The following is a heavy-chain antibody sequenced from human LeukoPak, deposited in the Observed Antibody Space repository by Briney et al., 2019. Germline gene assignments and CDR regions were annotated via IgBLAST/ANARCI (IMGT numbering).Heavy chain of an antibody. CDR2: IYHSGST. CDR1: GGSISSSNW. Sequence: PSGTLSLTCAVSGGSISSSNWWCWVRQPPGKGLEWIGEIYHSGSTNYNPSLKSRVTISVDKSKNQFSLKLSSVTASDTAVYYCARGQDIVVVPAAIWFDPWGQGTLVTVSS. J-gene: IGHJ5*02. D-gene: IGHD2-2*01. CDR3: ARGQDIVVVPAAIWFDP. V-gene: IGHV4-4*02.